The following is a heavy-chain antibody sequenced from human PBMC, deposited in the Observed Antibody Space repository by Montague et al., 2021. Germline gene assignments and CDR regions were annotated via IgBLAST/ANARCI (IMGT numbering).Heavy chain of an antibody. D-gene: IGHD6-13*01. Sequence: PALVKPTQTLTLTCTFSGFSLATSGVGVAWLRQPPGKALEWLALIFWYDDKRYSPSLKSRLTITKDTTKNQMVLTLTNMDPVDTATYFCAPKIAAHKAHDGFSVWGQGTVVTVSA. CDR3: APKIAAHKAHDGFSV. J-gene: IGHJ3*01. V-gene: IGHV2-5*01. CDR1: GFSLATSGVG. CDR2: IFWYDDK.